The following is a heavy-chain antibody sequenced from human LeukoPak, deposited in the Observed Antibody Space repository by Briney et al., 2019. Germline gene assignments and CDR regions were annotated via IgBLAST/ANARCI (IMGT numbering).Heavy chain of an antibody. V-gene: IGHV3-48*03. CDR3: ARAGIFGVVDY. J-gene: IGHJ4*02. Sequence: GGSLRLSCAASGFTFSSYEMNWVRQAPGKGLEWVSFISKSGSTMYYADSVKGRFTISRDNAKNSLYLQMNSLRAEDTAVYYCARAGIFGVVDYWGQGTLVTVSS. CDR1: GFTFSSYE. CDR2: ISKSGSTM. D-gene: IGHD3-3*01.